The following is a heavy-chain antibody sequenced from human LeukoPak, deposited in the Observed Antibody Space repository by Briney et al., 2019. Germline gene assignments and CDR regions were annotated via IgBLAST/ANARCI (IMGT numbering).Heavy chain of an antibody. J-gene: IGHJ4*02. CDR3: ARRGGYSYYFDY. Sequence: GESLKISCKDSEYSFTNYWIGWVRQMPGKGLEWMGIIRPDDSDTRYSPSFQGQVTISADKSTSTAYLQWSSLKASDTAMYYCARRGGYSYYFDYWGQGTLVTVSS. D-gene: IGHD3-22*01. CDR2: IRPDDSDT. V-gene: IGHV5-51*01. CDR1: EYSFTNYW.